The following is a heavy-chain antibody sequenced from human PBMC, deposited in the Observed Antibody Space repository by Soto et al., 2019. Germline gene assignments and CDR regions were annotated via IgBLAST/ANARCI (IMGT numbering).Heavy chain of an antibody. J-gene: IGHJ4*02. Sequence: PSETLSLTCTVSGGSISSGDYYWSWISQPPGKGLEWIGYIYYSGSTYYNPSLKSRVTISVDTSKNQFSLKLSSVTAADTAVYYCASSLNRGYSYGDFDYWGQGTLVTVSS. CDR1: GGSISSGDYY. D-gene: IGHD5-18*01. CDR3: ASSLNRGYSYGDFDY. V-gene: IGHV4-30-4*02. CDR2: IYYSGST.